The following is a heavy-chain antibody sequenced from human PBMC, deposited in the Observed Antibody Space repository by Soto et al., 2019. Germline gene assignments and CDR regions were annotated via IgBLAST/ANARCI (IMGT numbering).Heavy chain of an antibody. CDR3: AKEASWVATCFDL. V-gene: IGHV3-23*01. CDR2: ISGSGGST. D-gene: IGHD5-12*01. Sequence: EVQRLESGGGLVQPGGSLRLSCAASGFTFSSYAMSWVRQAPGKGLGWVSAISGSGGSTDYADSVKGRFTISRDNSKNTLYLQMNSLRSDDTAVYYCAKEASWVATCFDLWGRGTLVTVSS. CDR1: GFTFSSYA. J-gene: IGHJ2*01.